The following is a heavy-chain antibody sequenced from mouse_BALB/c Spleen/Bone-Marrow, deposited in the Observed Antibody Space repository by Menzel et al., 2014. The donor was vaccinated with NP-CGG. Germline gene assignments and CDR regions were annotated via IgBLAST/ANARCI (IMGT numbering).Heavy chain of an antibody. CDR3: ANYYYGDYFDY. J-gene: IGHJ2*01. V-gene: IGHV14-3*02. CDR1: GFNIKDTY. Sequence: EVQLQQSGAELVKPGASVKLSCTASGFNIKDTYMHWVKQRPEQGLEWIGRIDPANGNTNYNPTFQDKATITADTSSNTAYLQLSSLTSEDTAVYYCANYYYGDYFDYWGQGTTLTVSS. D-gene: IGHD1-1*01. CDR2: IDPANGNT.